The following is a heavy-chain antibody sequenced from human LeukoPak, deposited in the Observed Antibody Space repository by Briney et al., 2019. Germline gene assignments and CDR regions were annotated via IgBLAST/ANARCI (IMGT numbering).Heavy chain of an antibody. Sequence: SETLSLTCAVYGGSFSGYYWSWIRQPPGKGLEWIGEINHSGSTNYNPSLKSRVTISVDTSKNQFSLKLSSVTAADTAVYYCARGSVGYYGFWSGYYGYWGQGTLVTVSS. J-gene: IGHJ4*02. D-gene: IGHD3-3*01. CDR3: ARGSVGYYGFWSGYYGY. V-gene: IGHV4-34*01. CDR1: GGSFSGYY. CDR2: INHSGST.